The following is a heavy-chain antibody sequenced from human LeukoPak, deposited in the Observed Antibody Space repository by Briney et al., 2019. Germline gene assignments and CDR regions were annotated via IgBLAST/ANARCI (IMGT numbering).Heavy chain of an antibody. V-gene: IGHV3-48*03. J-gene: IGHJ4*02. CDR3: ARTNYGDYFDY. CDR2: ISSSGSTI. D-gene: IGHD4-17*01. CDR1: GFTLASYW. Sequence: GGSLRLSCAASGFTLASYWMSWVRLAPGKGLEWVSYISSSGSTIYYADSVKGRFTISRDNAKNSLYLQMNSLRAEDTAVYYCARTNYGDYFDYWGQGTLVTVSS.